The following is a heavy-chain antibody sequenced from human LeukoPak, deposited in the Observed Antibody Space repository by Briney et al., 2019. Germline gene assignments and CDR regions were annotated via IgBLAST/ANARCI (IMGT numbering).Heavy chain of an antibody. V-gene: IGHV3-30-3*01. CDR2: ISYDGSNK. CDR1: GFTFSSYA. J-gene: IGHJ4*02. Sequence: GGSLRLSCAASGFTFSSYAMRWVRQAPGKGLEWVAVISYDGSNKYYADSVKGRFTISRDNSKNTLYLQMNSLRAEGTAVYYCARVASPHLDYWGQGTLVTVSS. CDR3: ARVASPHLDY.